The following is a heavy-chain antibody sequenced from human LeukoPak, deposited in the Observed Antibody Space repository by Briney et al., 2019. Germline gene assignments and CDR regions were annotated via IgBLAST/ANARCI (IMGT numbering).Heavy chain of an antibody. Sequence: SETLSLTCTVSGGSISSYYWSWIRQPPGKGLKCIGYIYTSGSTNYNPSLKSRVTISVDTSKNQFSLKLSSVTAADAAVYYCARGEYSSSWYPLDYWGQGTLVTVSS. CDR3: ARGEYSSSWYPLDY. CDR1: GGSISSYY. J-gene: IGHJ4*02. V-gene: IGHV4-4*09. CDR2: IYTSGST. D-gene: IGHD6-13*01.